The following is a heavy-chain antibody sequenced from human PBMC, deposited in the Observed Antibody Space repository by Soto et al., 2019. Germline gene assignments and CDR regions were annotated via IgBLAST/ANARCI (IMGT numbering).Heavy chain of an antibody. CDR1: GGTFSTYV. Sequence: QVQLVQSGAEVKKPGSSVKVSCKASGGTFSTYVISWVRQAPGQGLEWMGGIIPVFATTNYAQKFQGRVTISADESTRTGYMELNSLRSEDTAVYYCARGRIEGAATDFYYYFMDVWGKGTSVTVSS. J-gene: IGHJ6*04. V-gene: IGHV1-69*12. CDR2: IIPVFATT. D-gene: IGHD1-26*01. CDR3: ARGRIEGAATDFYYYFMDV.